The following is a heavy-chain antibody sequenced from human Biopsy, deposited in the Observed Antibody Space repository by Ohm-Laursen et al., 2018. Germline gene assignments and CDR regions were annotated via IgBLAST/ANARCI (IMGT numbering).Heavy chain of an antibody. CDR2: ISETSSHI. CDR3: ARDSSRRAREGGMDV. CDR1: GFSVSSYD. D-gene: IGHD6-6*01. Sequence: GSLRLSCAASGFSVSSYDMNWVRQAPGKGLEWISYISETSSHIYDADSERGRFTVARDIAKNSQYLQLNSLRVEDTAVYYCARDSSRRAREGGMDVWGQGTTVTVSS. V-gene: IGHV3-21*01. J-gene: IGHJ6*02.